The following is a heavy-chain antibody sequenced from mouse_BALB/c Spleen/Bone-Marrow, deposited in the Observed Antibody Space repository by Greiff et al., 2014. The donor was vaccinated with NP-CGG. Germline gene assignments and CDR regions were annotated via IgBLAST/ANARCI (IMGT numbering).Heavy chain of an antibody. V-gene: IGHV1-87*01. D-gene: IGHD2-1*01. CDR1: GYTFTSYW. J-gene: IGHJ4*01. CDR2: IYSGDGDT. CDR3: ARTYGNYGGVDY. Sequence: LVESGAELARPGTSVKLSCKASGYTFTSYWMQWVKQRPGQGLEWIGAIYSGDGDTRYTQGFKGKATLTADKSSSTAYMQFSSLASEDSAVYYCARTYGNYGGVDYWGQGTSVTVSS.